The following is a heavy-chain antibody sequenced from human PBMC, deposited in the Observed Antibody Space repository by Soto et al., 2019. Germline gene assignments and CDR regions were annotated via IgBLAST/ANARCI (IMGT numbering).Heavy chain of an antibody. D-gene: IGHD6-19*01. CDR1: GFSVRSNY. J-gene: IGHJ4*02. Sequence: GGSLRLSGAASGFSVRSNYMSWVRQAPGKGLEWVSVIYTGGGTYYADSVKGRFTISRDNSKNTLYLQMNSLRAEDTAVYYCVRDQGIPVTAWGQGTLVT. CDR3: VRDQGIPVTA. V-gene: IGHV3-53*01. CDR2: IYTGGGT.